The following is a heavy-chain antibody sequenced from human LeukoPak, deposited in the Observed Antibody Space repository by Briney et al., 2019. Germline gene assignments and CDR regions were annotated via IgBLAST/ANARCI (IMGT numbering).Heavy chain of an antibody. D-gene: IGHD5-18*01. V-gene: IGHV4-38-2*02. CDR2: IYHSGST. J-gene: IGHJ2*01. CDR3: TRDLLRGYHYGPAPWWYFDL. Sequence: SETLSLTCAVSGFSISSGYYWGWIRQPPGKGLEWIGSIYHSGSTYYNPSLKSRVTISLDTSKNHFSLKLTSVTAADTAVYYCTRDLLRGYHYGPAPWWYFDLWGRGTLVTVSS. CDR1: GFSISSGYY.